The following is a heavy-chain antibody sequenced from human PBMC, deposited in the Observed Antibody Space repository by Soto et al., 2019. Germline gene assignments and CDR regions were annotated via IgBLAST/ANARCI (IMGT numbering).Heavy chain of an antibody. CDR3: ARVQVRRGNGSGYLNGFDI. CDR1: GGSFSPYC. D-gene: IGHD3-3*01. Sequence: SETLSLTCAVSGGSFSPYCWTGVRQSPGKGLEWIVEINHSGTTSYNPSLKSRVTISVDTSKNQFSLNLSSMTAADTAAYYCARVQVRRGNGSGYLNGFDIWGQGTMVTVS. V-gene: IGHV4-34*01. J-gene: IGHJ3*02. CDR2: INHSGTT.